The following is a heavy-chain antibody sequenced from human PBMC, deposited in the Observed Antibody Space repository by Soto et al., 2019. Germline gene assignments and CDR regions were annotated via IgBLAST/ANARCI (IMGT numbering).Heavy chain of an antibody. CDR2: TSSDGGTK. CDR1: GFTLSRYS. J-gene: IGHJ4*02. V-gene: IGHV3-30-3*01. CDR3: AREVVLTEWYFDN. D-gene: IGHD2-21*01. Sequence: QVQLMKFGGGGVQPGGSFGLSYVTSGFTLSRYSMHWFRKVPGKGLEGVAVTSSDGGTKFYADSVKGRFTVSRDNSKNTLYLQMNSLRPEDTAVYYCAREVVLTEWYFDNWGQGILVTVSS.